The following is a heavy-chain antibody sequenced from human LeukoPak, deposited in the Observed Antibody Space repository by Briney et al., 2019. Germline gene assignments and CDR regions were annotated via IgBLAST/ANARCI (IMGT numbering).Heavy chain of an antibody. J-gene: IGHJ5*02. D-gene: IGHD3-3*01. V-gene: IGHV4-59*01. CDR1: GGSISSDY. CDR3: ARDRNHYDFWSGYGNWFDP. Sequence: PSETLSLTCTVSGGSISSDYWSWIRQPPGKGLEWIGYIYYSGSTNYNPSLKSRVTISVDTSKNQFSLKLSSVTAADTAVYYCARDRNHYDFWSGYGNWFDPWGQGTLVTVSS. CDR2: IYYSGST.